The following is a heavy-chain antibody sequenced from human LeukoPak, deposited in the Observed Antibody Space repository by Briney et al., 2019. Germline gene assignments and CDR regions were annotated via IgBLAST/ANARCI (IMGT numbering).Heavy chain of an antibody. CDR1: GGSISSYY. J-gene: IGHJ5*02. V-gene: IGHV4-59*01. CDR3: ARDYYDDQEFNWFDP. Sequence: PSETLSLTCTVSGGSISSYYWSWIRQPPGKGLKWIGYIYYSGSTNYNPSLKSRVTISVDTSKNQFSLKLSSVTAADTAVYYCARDYYDDQEFNWFDPWGQGTLVTVSS. CDR2: IYYSGST. D-gene: IGHD3-22*01.